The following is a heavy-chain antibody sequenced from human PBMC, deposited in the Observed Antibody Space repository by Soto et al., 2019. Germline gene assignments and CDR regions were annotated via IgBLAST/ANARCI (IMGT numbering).Heavy chain of an antibody. V-gene: IGHV3-33*01. CDR3: ARDGTIAVAGLGDYYYYYMDV. CDR1: GFTFSSYG. D-gene: IGHD6-19*01. CDR2: IWYDGSNK. Sequence: GGSLRLSCAASGFTFSSYGMHWVRQAPGKGLEWVAVIWYDGSNKYYADSVKGRFTISRDNSKNTLYLQMNSLRAEDTAVYYCARDGTIAVAGLGDYYYYYMDVWGKGTTVTVSS. J-gene: IGHJ6*03.